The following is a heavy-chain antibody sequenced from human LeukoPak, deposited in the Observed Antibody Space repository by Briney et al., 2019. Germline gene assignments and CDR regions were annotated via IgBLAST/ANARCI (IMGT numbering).Heavy chain of an antibody. CDR2: IYTSGST. CDR1: GGSISSYY. V-gene: IGHV4-4*08. CDR3: ARGAYDFWSGYSYGY. Sequence: SETLSLTCTVSGGSISSYYWSWIRQPPGKGLEWIGYIYTSGSTNYSPSLKSRVTISVDTSKNQFSLKLSSVTAADTAVYYCARGAYDFWSGYSYGYWGQGTLVTVSS. D-gene: IGHD3-3*01. J-gene: IGHJ4*02.